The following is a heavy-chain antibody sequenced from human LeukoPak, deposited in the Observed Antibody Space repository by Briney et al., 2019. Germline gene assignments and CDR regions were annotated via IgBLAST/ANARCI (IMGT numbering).Heavy chain of an antibody. CDR2: IKQDGSEK. CDR1: GFTFSSYW. D-gene: IGHD5-12*01. Sequence: GGSLRLSCAASGFTFSSYWMSWVRQAPGKGLEWVANIKQDGSEKYYVDSVKGRFTISRDNPKNTLYLQMNGLRVEDTAVYYCAKDMQTWPRFPDYWGQGTLVTVSS. V-gene: IGHV3-7*03. CDR3: AKDMQTWPRFPDY. J-gene: IGHJ4*02.